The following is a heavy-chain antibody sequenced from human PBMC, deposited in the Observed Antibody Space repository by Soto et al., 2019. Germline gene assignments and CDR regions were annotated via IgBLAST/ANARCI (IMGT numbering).Heavy chain of an antibody. V-gene: IGHV4-31*03. CDR3: ARERSGSYFGYRNYFDY. Sequence: QVQLQESGPGLVKPSQTLSLTCTVSGGSISSGGYYWSWIRQHPGKGLEWIGYIYYSGSTYYNPSLKSRVTISVDTSKNQFSLKLGSVTAADTAVYYCARERSGSYFGYRNYFDYWGQGTLITVSS. D-gene: IGHD1-26*01. J-gene: IGHJ4*02. CDR2: IYYSGST. CDR1: GGSISSGGYY.